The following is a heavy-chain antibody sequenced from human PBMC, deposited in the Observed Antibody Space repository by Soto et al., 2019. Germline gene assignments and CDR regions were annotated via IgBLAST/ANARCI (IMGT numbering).Heavy chain of an antibody. V-gene: IGHV1-46*01. CDR2: INTTGGST. J-gene: IGHJ4*02. D-gene: IGHD3-3*01. CDR1: GYTFTSYY. Sequence: GASVKVSCKASGYTFTSYYMHWVRQAPGQGLERMRIINTTGGSTRYEQKSQGRVKMTRDTSTSTVYMELSSLRSEDTAVYCCARDYEGFDYWGQGTLVTVSS. CDR3: ARDYEGFDY.